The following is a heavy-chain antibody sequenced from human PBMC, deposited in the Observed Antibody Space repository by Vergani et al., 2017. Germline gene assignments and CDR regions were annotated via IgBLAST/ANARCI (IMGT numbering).Heavy chain of an antibody. CDR1: GFTFSTHS. J-gene: IGHJ4*02. Sequence: EVQLLESGGGLAQPGGSLRLSCAASGFTFSTHSMNWVRQAPGKGLEWVSSVSGSSATPYYADSVKGRFIISRDNSKNTLHLQMNSLRADDTAVYYCTKGSRGYTGYFFDYWGQGTLATVSS. CDR3: TKGSRGYTGYFFDY. CDR2: VSGSSATP. V-gene: IGHV3-23*01. D-gene: IGHD5-12*01.